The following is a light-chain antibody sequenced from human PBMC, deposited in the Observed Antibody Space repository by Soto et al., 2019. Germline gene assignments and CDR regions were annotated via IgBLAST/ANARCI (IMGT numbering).Light chain of an antibody. V-gene: IGKV3-20*01. J-gene: IGKJ2*01. CDR3: HQSGRSPRT. CDR2: GAS. Sequence: ELVLTQSPGTLSLSPGEGATLSCRASQSVSSSYLAWYQQKPGQAPRLLIYGASSRATGIPDRFSGSGSGTDFTLTISRLEPEDFAVYYCHQSGRSPRTFGQGPKLQI. CDR1: QSVSSSY.